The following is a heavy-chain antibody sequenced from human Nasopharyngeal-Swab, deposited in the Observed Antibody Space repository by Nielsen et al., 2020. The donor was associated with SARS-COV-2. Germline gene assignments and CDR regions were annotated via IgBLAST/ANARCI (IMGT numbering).Heavy chain of an antibody. CDR3: ARGERTTGYSSSWYWIGGLDY. J-gene: IGHJ4*02. CDR1: GGSISSGGYY. Sequence: SETLSLTCTVSGGSISSGGYYWSWILQHPVKGLEWIGFIYYSGSTNYNPSLTSRFTISVDTSKNQFSLKLSSVTAADTAVYYCARGERTTGYSSSWYWIGGLDYWGQGTLVTVSS. CDR2: IYYSGST. D-gene: IGHD6-13*01. V-gene: IGHV4-61*08.